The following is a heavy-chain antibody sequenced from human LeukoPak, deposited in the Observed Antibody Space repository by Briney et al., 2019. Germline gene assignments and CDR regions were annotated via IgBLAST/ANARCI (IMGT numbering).Heavy chain of an antibody. CDR2: ISGSGGST. CDR1: GFTFSSYA. Sequence: PGGSLRLSCAASGFTFSSYAMSWVRQAPGKGLEWVSAISGSGGSTYYADSVKGRFTISRDNSKPTLYLQMNSLRAEDTAVYYCAKDSPFYSSGWPFDYWGQGTLVTGSS. V-gene: IGHV3-23*01. CDR3: AKDSPFYSSGWPFDY. D-gene: IGHD6-19*01. J-gene: IGHJ4*02.